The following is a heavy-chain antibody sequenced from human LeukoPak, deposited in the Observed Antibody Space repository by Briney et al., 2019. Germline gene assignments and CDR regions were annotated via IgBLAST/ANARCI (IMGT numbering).Heavy chain of an antibody. V-gene: IGHV2-5*02. Sequence: SGPTLVKPTQTLTLTCTFSGFSLSTSGVGVGWIRQPPGKALEWLALIYWDDDKRYSPSLKSRLTITKDTSKNQVVLTMTNMDPVDTATYHCAHIGDIVATSEFDYWGQGTLVTVSS. D-gene: IGHD5-12*01. CDR1: GFSLSTSGVG. CDR3: AHIGDIVATSEFDY. CDR2: IYWDDDK. J-gene: IGHJ4*02.